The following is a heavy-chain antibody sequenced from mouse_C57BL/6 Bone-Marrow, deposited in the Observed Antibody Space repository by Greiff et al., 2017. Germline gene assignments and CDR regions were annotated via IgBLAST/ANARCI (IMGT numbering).Heavy chain of an antibody. CDR3: AREGYYYGSYYFDY. CDR2: IHPNSGST. V-gene: IGHV1-64*01. CDR1: GYTFTSYW. Sequence: VQLQQPGAELVKPGASVKLSCKASGYTFTSYWMHWVKQRPGQGLEWIGMIHPNSGSTNYNEKFKSKATLTVDKSSSTAYMQLSSLTSEDSPVYYCAREGYYYGSYYFDYWGQGTTLTVSS. D-gene: IGHD1-1*01. J-gene: IGHJ2*01.